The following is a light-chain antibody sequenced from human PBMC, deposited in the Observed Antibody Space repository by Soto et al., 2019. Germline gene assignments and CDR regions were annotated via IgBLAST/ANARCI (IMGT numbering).Light chain of an antibody. V-gene: IGLV2-14*03. CDR1: SSDVGAYNY. J-gene: IGLJ1*01. CDR2: AVT. CDR3: SSYTYTKSYV. Sequence: QSALTQPASVSGSSGQSITISCTRTSSDVGAYNYVSWYQQHPGKAPKLMISAVTNRPSGVSDRFSGSKSGNTASLTISGLQAEDEADYYCSSYTYTKSYVFGTGTKLTVL.